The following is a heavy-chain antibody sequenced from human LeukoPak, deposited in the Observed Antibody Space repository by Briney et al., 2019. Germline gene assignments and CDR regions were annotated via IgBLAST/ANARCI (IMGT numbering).Heavy chain of an antibody. D-gene: IGHD3-22*01. CDR1: GFTLSDHY. V-gene: IGHV3-72*01. CDR3: ARMGYYYDSSGYTGGL. Sequence: PGGSLRLSCAASGFTLSDHYMDWVRQAPGKGLEWVGRTRNKANSYTTEYAASVKGRFTISRDDSKNSLYLQMNSLKTEDTAVYYCARMGYYYDSSGYTGGLWGQGTLVTVSS. J-gene: IGHJ4*02. CDR2: TRNKANSYTT.